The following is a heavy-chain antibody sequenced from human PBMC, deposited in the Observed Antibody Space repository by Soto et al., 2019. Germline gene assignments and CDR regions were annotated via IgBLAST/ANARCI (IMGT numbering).Heavy chain of an antibody. CDR3: ARRYSSAFDI. Sequence: QVQLQESGPGLVKPSETLSLTCTVSGGSISSYYWSWIRQPPGKGLEWIGYIYYSGSTNYTPSLTSRVTISVDTSKNQSSLKLSSVTAADTAVYYCARRYSSAFDIWGQGTMVTVSS. V-gene: IGHV4-59*08. D-gene: IGHD6-13*01. J-gene: IGHJ3*02. CDR2: IYYSGST. CDR1: GGSISSYY.